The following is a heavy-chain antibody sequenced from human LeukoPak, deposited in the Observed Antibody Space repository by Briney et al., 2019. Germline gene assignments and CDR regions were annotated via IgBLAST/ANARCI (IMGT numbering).Heavy chain of an antibody. CDR1: GGSISGNYY. J-gene: IGHJ4*02. Sequence: PSETLSLTCTVSGGSISGNYYWGWICQPPGKRLEWIASIFYSGESNKSPSLKNRVTVSVDTSKNQFFLKLTSVTVADTAVYFCARLGDVEVNGGTLDYWGRGTLVTVSS. V-gene: IGHV4-39*01. CDR3: ARLGDVEVNGGTLDY. CDR2: IFYSGES. D-gene: IGHD3-16*01.